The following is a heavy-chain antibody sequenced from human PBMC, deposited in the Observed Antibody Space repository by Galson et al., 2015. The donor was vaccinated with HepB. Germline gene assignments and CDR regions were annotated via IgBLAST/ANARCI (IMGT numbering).Heavy chain of an antibody. CDR1: GFTFSTSN. CDR2: ISGNGIYI. D-gene: IGHD4-23*01. Sequence: SLRLSCAASGFTFSTSNMNWVRQNPGKGLEWVSAISGNGIYIYYADSMQGRFSISRDNAKNSLFLQMNNLRAEDTAVYYCARAPRTSYGGDSLEIWGQGTMVTVSS. V-gene: IGHV3-21*01. CDR3: ARAPRTSYGGDSLEI. J-gene: IGHJ3*02.